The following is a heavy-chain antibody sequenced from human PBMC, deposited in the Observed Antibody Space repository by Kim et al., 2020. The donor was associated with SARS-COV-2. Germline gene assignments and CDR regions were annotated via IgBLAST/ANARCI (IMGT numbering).Heavy chain of an antibody. Sequence: GGSLRLSCAASGFTFSSYWMHWVRQAPGKGLVWVSRINSDGSSTSYADSVKGRFTISRDNAKNTLYLQMNSLGAEDTAVYYCARSAYYDFWSGYFGYWGQGTLVTVSS. J-gene: IGHJ4*02. V-gene: IGHV3-74*01. CDR1: GFTFSSYW. CDR2: INSDGSST. CDR3: ARSAYYDFWSGYFGY. D-gene: IGHD3-3*01.